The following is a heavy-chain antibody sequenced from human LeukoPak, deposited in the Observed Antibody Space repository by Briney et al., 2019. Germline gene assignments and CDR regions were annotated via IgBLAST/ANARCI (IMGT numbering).Heavy chain of an antibody. V-gene: IGHV3-23*01. D-gene: IGHD3-16*01. Sequence: GGSLRLSCAASGFTFSSYAMSWVRQAPGKGLEWVSAISGSGGSTYYADSVKGRFTISRDNSKNTLYLQMNSLRAEDTAVYYCAKGASRRGIPTYYFDYWGQGTLVTVSS. CDR3: AKGASRRGIPTYYFDY. CDR2: ISGSGGST. CDR1: GFTFSSYA. J-gene: IGHJ4*02.